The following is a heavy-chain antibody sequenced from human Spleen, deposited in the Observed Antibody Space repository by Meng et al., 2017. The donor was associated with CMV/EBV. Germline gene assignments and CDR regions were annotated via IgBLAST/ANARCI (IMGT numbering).Heavy chain of an antibody. V-gene: IGHV4-59*05. D-gene: IGHD4-17*01. CDR2: FYYSGAT. Sequence: SETLSLTCTVSGGSISSYRWSWIRQPPGKGLEWIGSFYYSGATYYNPSLKSRVTISADTSKNQFSLKLSSVIAADTAVYYCATPSTVTTLPVNYWGQGILVTVSS. CDR1: GGSISSYR. J-gene: IGHJ4*02. CDR3: ATPSTVTTLPVNY.